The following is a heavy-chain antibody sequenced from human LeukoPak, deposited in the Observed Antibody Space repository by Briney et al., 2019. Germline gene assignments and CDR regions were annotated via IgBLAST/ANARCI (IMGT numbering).Heavy chain of an antibody. J-gene: IGHJ4*02. V-gene: IGHV3-7*01. CDR1: GFTFSSYW. D-gene: IGHD6-13*01. CDR2: IKQDGSEK. CDR3: ARVYRSSSGYCFDF. Sequence: GGSLRLSCAASGFTFSSYWMSWVRQAPGKGLEWVASIKQDGSEKYYVDSVKGRFTVSRDNAKNSLYLQMNSLRAEDTAVYYCARVYRSSSGYCFDFWGQGTLVTVSS.